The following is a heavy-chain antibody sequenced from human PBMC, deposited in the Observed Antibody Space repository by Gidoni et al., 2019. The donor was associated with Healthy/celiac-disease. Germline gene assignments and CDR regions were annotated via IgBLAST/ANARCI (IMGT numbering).Heavy chain of an antibody. CDR2: ISSSSSYI. CDR3: ARDEITMVREYYYYYGMDV. D-gene: IGHD3-10*01. CDR1: GFTFSSYS. V-gene: IGHV3-21*01. Sequence: EVQLVESGGGLVKPGGSLRLSCAASGFTFSSYSMNWVRQAPGKGLEWVSSISSSSSYIYYADSVKGRFTISRDNAKNSLYLQMNSLRAEDTAVYYCARDEITMVREYYYYYGMDVWGQGTTVTVSS. J-gene: IGHJ6*02.